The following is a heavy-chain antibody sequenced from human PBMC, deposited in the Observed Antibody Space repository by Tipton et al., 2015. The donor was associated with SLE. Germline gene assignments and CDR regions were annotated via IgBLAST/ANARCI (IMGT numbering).Heavy chain of an antibody. D-gene: IGHD3-16*01. CDR2: IYTTGST. J-gene: IGHJ1*01. CDR3: VGGYPFGYFHH. V-gene: IGHV4-4*08. Sequence: TLSLTCTVSGGSITSYYWSWIRQPPGRGLEWIGYIYTTGSTNYNPSLRNRVTTSMDTSKKQFSLKLTSVTAADTAVYYCVGGYPFGYFHHWGQGILVTVSS. CDR1: GGSITSYY.